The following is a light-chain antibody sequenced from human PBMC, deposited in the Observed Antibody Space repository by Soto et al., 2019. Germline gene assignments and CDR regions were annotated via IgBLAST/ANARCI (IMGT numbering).Light chain of an antibody. V-gene: IGKV3-15*01. Sequence: EIVMTQSPATLSVSPGERATLSCRASQSVSSNLAWYQQKPGQAPRLLIFGASTRATGIPARFSGSGSGTEFTLTISSRQSEDFAVYYCQQYNTWPPITFGPGTRLDIK. CDR1: QSVSSN. J-gene: IGKJ5*01. CDR3: QQYNTWPPIT. CDR2: GAS.